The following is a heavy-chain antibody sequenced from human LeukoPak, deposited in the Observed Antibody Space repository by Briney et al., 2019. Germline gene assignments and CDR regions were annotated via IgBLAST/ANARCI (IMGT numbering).Heavy chain of an antibody. CDR3: TRTGDYYDGSTYYYGLDY. Sequence: GGSLRLSCTGSGFTFGDYVMSWFRQAPGKGLVWVGFIRSKPYGGTTEYAASVKGRFTISRDDSKSIAYLQMNSLKTEDTAVFYCTRTGDYYDGSTYYYGLDYWGQGTLVTVSS. V-gene: IGHV3-49*03. CDR2: IRSKPYGGTT. CDR1: GFTFGDYV. D-gene: IGHD3-22*01. J-gene: IGHJ4*02.